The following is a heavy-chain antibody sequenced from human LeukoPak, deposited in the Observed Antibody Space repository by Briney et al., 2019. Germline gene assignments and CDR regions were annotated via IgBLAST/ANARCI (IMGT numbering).Heavy chain of an antibody. Sequence: SETLSLTCTVSGGSISGYYWTWIRQPAGKGLGWIGRIYTSGTINYNPSLKSRVTISVDTSKNQFSLKLSSVTAADTAVYYCARHISDFWSGLDVWGQGTTVTVSS. CDR2: IYTSGTI. J-gene: IGHJ6*02. V-gene: IGHV4-4*07. D-gene: IGHD3-3*01. CDR1: GGSISGYY. CDR3: ARHISDFWSGLDV.